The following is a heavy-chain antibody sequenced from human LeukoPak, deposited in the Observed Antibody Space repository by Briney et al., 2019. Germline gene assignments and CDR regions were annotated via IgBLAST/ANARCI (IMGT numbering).Heavy chain of an antibody. D-gene: IGHD1-7*01. V-gene: IGHV1-8*01. Sequence: ASVKVSCKASEYTFTSYDINWVRQATGQGVEWMGWMNPNKGNTGYAQKFQGRVTMTRNTSISTAYMELSSLRSEDTAVYYCARGRVRLELRTLMGYYYYMDVWGKGTTVTVSS. CDR1: EYTFTSYD. CDR2: MNPNKGNT. CDR3: ARGRVRLELRTLMGYYYYMDV. J-gene: IGHJ6*03.